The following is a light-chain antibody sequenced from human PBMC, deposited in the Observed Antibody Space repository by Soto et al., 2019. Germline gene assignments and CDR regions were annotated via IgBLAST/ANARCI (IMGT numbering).Light chain of an antibody. V-gene: IGKV1-39*01. CDR3: HQTAANPWT. Sequence: DIQMTQSPSTLSASVGDRVTITCRASQSISIWLAWYQKKPGKAPKLLIHAASSLHSGVPSTFSGSGSGTDFALTISSLQPEDFATYYCHQTAANPWTFAQGTKVEIK. CDR2: AAS. CDR1: QSISIW. J-gene: IGKJ1*01.